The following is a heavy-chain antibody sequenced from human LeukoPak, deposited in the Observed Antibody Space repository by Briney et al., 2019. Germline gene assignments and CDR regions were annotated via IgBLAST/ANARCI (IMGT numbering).Heavy chain of an antibody. CDR3: ARGGPQYYYDSSGYYYL. V-gene: IGHV1-2*02. Sequence: GASVKVSCKASGYTFTGDYMHWVRQAPGQGLKTMGWIKPNSGGTNYAQKFQGRVTMTRDTSISTAYMELSRLRSDDTAVYYCARGGPQYYYDSSGYYYLWGQGTLVTVSS. CDR1: GYTFTGDY. CDR2: IKPNSGGT. D-gene: IGHD3-22*01. J-gene: IGHJ4*02.